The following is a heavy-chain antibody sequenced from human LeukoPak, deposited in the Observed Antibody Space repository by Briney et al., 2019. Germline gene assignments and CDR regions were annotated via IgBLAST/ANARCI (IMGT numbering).Heavy chain of an antibody. D-gene: IGHD3-22*01. CDR2: ISGSGGST. CDR1: GFTFSSYA. V-gene: IGHV3-23*01. CDR3: AKGRTYHDAFDI. Sequence: GGSLRLSCAASGFTFSSYAMSWVRQAPGKGLEWVSAISGSGGSTYYADSVKGRFTISRDNSKNMLYLQMSSLRAEDTAVYYCAKGRTYHDAFDIWGQGTMVTVSS. J-gene: IGHJ3*02.